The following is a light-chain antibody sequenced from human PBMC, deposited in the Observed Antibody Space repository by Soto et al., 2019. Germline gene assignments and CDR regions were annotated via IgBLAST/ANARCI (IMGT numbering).Light chain of an antibody. V-gene: IGKV1-33*01. CDR3: QQYDNLRLT. J-gene: IGKJ4*01. CDR1: QSISSN. Sequence: DIQMTQSPSSLSASVGDRVTITCRASQSISSNLNWYQQKPGKAPKLLIYAASSLQSGVPSRFSGSGSGTDFTFTISSLQPEDIATYYCQQYDNLRLTFGGGTKVDI. CDR2: AAS.